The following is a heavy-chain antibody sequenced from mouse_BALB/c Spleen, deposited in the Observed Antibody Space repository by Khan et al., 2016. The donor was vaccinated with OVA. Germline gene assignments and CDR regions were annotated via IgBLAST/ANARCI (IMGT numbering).Heavy chain of an antibody. D-gene: IGHD2-14*01. J-gene: IGHJ4*01. CDR2: IWSDGTT. CDR1: GFSLTNYG. V-gene: IGHV2-6*02. Sequence: VKLLESGPGLVAPSQSLSITCTVSGFSLTNYGVHWVRQPPGKGLEWLVVIWSDGTTTYNSALKSRLSISKDKSKSQVFLKMNSLQTDDTAMYYCAAHRYDGYYAMDYWGQGTSVTVSS. CDR3: AAHRYDGYYAMDY.